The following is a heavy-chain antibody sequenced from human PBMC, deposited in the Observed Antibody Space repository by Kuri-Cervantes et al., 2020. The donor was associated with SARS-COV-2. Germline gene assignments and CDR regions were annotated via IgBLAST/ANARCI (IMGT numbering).Heavy chain of an antibody. J-gene: IGHJ4*02. Sequence: SQTLSLPRAFYGGSFRCSYRSWIPQPPGKGLEWVGEINNSGSTHYNPSLKSRVTVSVDTSKNQFSLTLSSVTAADTAVYYCARGARINGAYDSSGFDYWGQGTLVTVSS. CDR3: ARGARINGAYDSSGFDY. CDR1: GGSFRCSY. V-gene: IGHV4-34*01. D-gene: IGHD3-22*01. CDR2: INNSGST.